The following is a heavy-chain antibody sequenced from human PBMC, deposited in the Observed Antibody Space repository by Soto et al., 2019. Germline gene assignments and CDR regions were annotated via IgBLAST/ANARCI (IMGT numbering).Heavy chain of an antibody. V-gene: IGHV4-30-4*01. CDR3: AKARDMVGARGY. CDR2: IYYSGST. J-gene: IGHJ4*02. Sequence: TLSRRCNVSGGSIRSVDYYGRRIRQPPGKGLEWIGYIYYSGSTYYNPSLKSRVTISVDTSKNQFSLKLSSVTAADTAVYYCAKARDMVGARGYCGQGTLVTGSS. CDR1: GGSIRSVDYY. D-gene: IGHD3-10*01.